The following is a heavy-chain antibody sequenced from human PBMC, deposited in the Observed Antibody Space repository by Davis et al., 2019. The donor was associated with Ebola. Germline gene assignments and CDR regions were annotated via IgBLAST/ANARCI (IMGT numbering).Heavy chain of an antibody. D-gene: IGHD2-15*01. CDR2: ISGSGGST. J-gene: IGHJ4*02. CDR1: GFTFSSYA. CDR3: AKVDLSGGIDY. V-gene: IGHV3-23*01. Sequence: GESLKISCAASGFTFSSYAMSWVRQAPGKGLEWVSAISGSGGSTYYADSVKGRFTISRDNSKNTLYLQMNSLRAEDTAVYYCAKVDLSGGIDYWGQGTLVTVSS.